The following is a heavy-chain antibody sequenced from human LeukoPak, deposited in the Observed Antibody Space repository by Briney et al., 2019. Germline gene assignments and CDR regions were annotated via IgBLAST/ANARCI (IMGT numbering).Heavy chain of an antibody. CDR2: IKDDGSHT. CDR1: GFTFSSHW. Sequence: GGSLRLSCAASGFTFSSHWMHWVRQAPGKGLVWVSRIKDDGSHTNYADSVKGRFTISRDNAKNTLSLQMNSLRAEDTAVYYCARVRMGDDFNPFDYWGQGTLVTVSS. CDR3: ARVRMGDDFNPFDY. V-gene: IGHV3-74*01. D-gene: IGHD3-16*01. J-gene: IGHJ4*02.